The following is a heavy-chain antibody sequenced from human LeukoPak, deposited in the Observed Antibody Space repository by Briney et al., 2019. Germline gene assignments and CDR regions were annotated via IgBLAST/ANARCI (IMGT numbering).Heavy chain of an antibody. CDR1: GDSIRSHY. V-gene: IGHV4-59*11. CDR2: VYYTGNT. Sequence: PSETLSLTCTVSGDSIRSHYWSWIRYPPGKGLQWIGYVYYTGNTNSNPSLKSRVTISVDRSKNQCSLKLSSVTAADTAVYYCANYRAPYYFDYWGKGNLVTVSS. D-gene: IGHD3-10*01. CDR3: ANYRAPYYFDY. J-gene: IGHJ4*02.